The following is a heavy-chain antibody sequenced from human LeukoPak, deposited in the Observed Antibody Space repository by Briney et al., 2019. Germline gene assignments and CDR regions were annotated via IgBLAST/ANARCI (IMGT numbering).Heavy chain of an antibody. J-gene: IGHJ4*02. CDR3: ASNGYYDSSGYYYLDY. D-gene: IGHD3-22*01. Sequence: NPGGSLRLSCAASGFTFSSYSMNWVRQAPGKGLEWVSSISSSSSYIYYADSVKGRFTISRDNAKNSLYLQMNSLRAEDTAVYYCASNGYYDSSGYYYLDYWGQGTLVTVSS. CDR2: ISSSSSYI. V-gene: IGHV3-21*01. CDR1: GFTFSSYS.